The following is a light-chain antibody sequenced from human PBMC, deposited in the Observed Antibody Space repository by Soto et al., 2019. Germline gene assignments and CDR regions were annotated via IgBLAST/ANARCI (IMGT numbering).Light chain of an antibody. Sequence: EIVMTQSPATLSVSPGERATLSCRASQSVYSNLAWYQQTPGQAPRLLIYVASTRATGIPARFSGCGSGTEFTLTISSLQSEDLAVYYFHQYQSWPLTFGGGTKVEIK. CDR2: VAS. CDR3: HQYQSWPLT. J-gene: IGKJ4*01. V-gene: IGKV3-15*01. CDR1: QSVYSN.